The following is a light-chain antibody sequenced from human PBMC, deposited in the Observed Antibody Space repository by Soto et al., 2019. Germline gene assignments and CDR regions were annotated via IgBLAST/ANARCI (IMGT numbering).Light chain of an antibody. CDR3: LLYYGGSLL. V-gene: IGLV7-43*01. J-gene: IGLJ3*02. CDR1: SGAVTSGSY. Sequence: QAVVTQEPSLTVSQGGTVTLTCASSSGAVTSGSYPNWFQQKPGQAPRPLIHSTRNKYSSTPARFSGSLLGGKAALTVSGVQPDDEADYYCLLYYGGSLLFGGGTKLTVL. CDR2: STR.